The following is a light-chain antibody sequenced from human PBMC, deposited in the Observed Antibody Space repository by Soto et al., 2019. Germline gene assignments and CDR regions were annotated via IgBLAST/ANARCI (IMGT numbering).Light chain of an antibody. CDR1: TSDVGGSNY. CDR2: EVS. J-gene: IGLJ1*01. Sequence: QSVLTQPASVSGSPGQSITISCTGTTSDVGGSNYASWFQHHPGKAPKLVIFEVSNRPSGVSNRISGSKSGNTAALTISGLQAEDEADYYCSSYATGSNSPYAFGTGTKVTVL. CDR3: SSYATGSNSPYA. V-gene: IGLV2-14*01.